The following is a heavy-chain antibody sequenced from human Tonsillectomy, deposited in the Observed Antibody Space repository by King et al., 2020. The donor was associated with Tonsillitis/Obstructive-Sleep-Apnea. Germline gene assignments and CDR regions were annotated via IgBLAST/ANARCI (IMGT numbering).Heavy chain of an antibody. V-gene: IGHV3-30*01. J-gene: IGHJ6*03. CDR1: GFTFSSYA. Sequence: VQLVESGGGVVQPGRSLRLSCAASGFTFSSYAMHWVRQAPGKGLEWVAVIPYDGRNKYYADSVKGRFTISRDKSKNTLYLQMNSLRAEDTAVYYCARGDYYDILTGYSPYYYYYMDVWGKGTTVTVSS. CDR2: IPYDGRNK. D-gene: IGHD3-9*01. CDR3: ARGDYYDILTGYSPYYYYYMDV.